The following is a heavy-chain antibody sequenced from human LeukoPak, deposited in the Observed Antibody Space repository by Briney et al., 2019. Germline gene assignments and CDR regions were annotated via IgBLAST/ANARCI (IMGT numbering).Heavy chain of an antibody. J-gene: IGHJ4*02. CDR3: ARESIVVVPAAISYYFDY. D-gene: IGHD2-2*01. V-gene: IGHV3-30*01. Sequence: QPGGSLRLSCAASGFTFSSYAMHWVRQAPGKGLEWVAVISYDGSNKYYADSVKGRFTISRDNSKNTLYLQMNSLRAEDTAVYYCARESIVVVPAAISYYFDYWDQGTLATVSS. CDR1: GFTFSSYA. CDR2: ISYDGSNK.